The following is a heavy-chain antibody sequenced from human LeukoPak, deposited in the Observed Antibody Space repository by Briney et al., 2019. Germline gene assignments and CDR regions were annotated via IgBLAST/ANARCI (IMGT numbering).Heavy chain of an antibody. CDR1: GFTFSGYS. D-gene: IGHD3-3*01. J-gene: IGHJ3*02. Sequence: GGSLRLSCAASGFTFSGYSMNWVRQAPGKGLEWVSYITSSSSTILYTDSVKGRFTISRDNAKNSLSPQMNSLADEDTAVYYCAAEGYYGGFDIWGQGTMVTVSS. CDR2: ITSSSSTI. CDR3: AAEGYYGGFDI. V-gene: IGHV3-48*02.